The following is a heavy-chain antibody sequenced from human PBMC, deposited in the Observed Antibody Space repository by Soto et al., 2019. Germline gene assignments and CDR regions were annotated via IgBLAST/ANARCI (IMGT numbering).Heavy chain of an antibody. J-gene: IGHJ6*02. V-gene: IGHV4-31*03. CDR3: ARETRYCSGGSCNLYYYYGMDV. Sequence: TLSLTCTVSGGSIISGGYYWSWIRQHPGKGLEWIGYIYYSGSTYYNPSLKSRVTISVDTSKNQFSLKLSSVTAADTAVYYCARETRYCSGGSCNLYYYYGMDVWGQGTTVTVSS. D-gene: IGHD2-15*01. CDR2: IYYSGST. CDR1: GGSIISGGYY.